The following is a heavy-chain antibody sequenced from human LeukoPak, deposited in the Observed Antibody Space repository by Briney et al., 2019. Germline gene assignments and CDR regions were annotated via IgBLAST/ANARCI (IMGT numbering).Heavy chain of an antibody. Sequence: GGSLRLSCAASGFTFSSYSMPWVRQAPGKGLEWVAVISYDGSNKYYADSVKGRFTISRDNSKNTLYLQMNSLRAEDTAVYYCARTTYYYDSSGYIDYWGQGTLVTVSS. J-gene: IGHJ4*02. V-gene: IGHV3-30-3*01. CDR3: ARTTYYYDSSGYIDY. CDR1: GFTFSSYS. D-gene: IGHD3-22*01. CDR2: ISYDGSNK.